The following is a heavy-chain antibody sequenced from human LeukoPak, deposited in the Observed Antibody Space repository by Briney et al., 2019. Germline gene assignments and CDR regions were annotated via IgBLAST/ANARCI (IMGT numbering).Heavy chain of an antibody. J-gene: IGHJ3*02. D-gene: IGHD3-10*01. CDR3: AKGRFGELLGSDAFDI. CDR2: ISWNSGSI. CDR1: GFTFDDYA. Sequence: PGGSLRLSCAASGFTFDDYAMHWVRQAPGKGLEWVSGISWNSGSIGYADSVKGRFTISRDNAKNSLYLQMNSLRAEDTALYYCAKGRFGELLGSDAFDIWGQGTMVTVPS. V-gene: IGHV3-9*01.